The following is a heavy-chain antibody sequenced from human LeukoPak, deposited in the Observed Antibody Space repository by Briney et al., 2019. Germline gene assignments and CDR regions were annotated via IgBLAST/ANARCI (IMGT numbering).Heavy chain of an antibody. CDR1: GYTFTSYA. V-gene: IGHV1-3*01. D-gene: IGHD3-22*01. CDR2: INAGNGNT. J-gene: IGHJ4*02. Sequence: ASVKVSCKASGYTFTSYAIHWVRQAPGQRLERMGWINAGNGNTKYSQKFQGRVTITRDTSASTAYMELSSLRSEDTAVYYCARPVYYYDSSGYQYYFDYWGQGTLVTVSS. CDR3: ARPVYYYDSSGYQYYFDY.